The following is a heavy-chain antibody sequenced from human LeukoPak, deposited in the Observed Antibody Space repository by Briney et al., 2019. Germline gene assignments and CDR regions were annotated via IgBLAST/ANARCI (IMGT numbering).Heavy chain of an antibody. J-gene: IGHJ4*02. V-gene: IGHV3-11*01. CDR3: GRDEGARGYGDWRFDY. D-gene: IGHD4-17*01. CDR2: ISSSGSTI. CDR1: GFTFSDYY. Sequence: GGSLRLSCAPSGFTFSDYYMSCIREAPGEGLEWVSYISSSGSTIYYADSVKGRFTISRDKAKNSLYLHMKSVRDEDTAVYYCGRDEGARGYGDWRFDYWGQGTLVSVS.